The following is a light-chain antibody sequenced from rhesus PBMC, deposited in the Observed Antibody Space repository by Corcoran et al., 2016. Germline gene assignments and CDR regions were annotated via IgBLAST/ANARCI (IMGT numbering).Light chain of an antibody. V-gene: IGLV2-23*01. CDR1: NTDIGGYNY. Sequence: QAALTQPPSVSGSPGQSVTISCIGTNTDIGGYNYVSWYQHHPGKAPKLMIYDVNKRPSGVSDRFSGSKSGNTASLTISGLQPEDEADYYCSSYVGDNTSLFGGGTRLTVL. CDR3: SSYVGDNTSL. CDR2: DVN. J-gene: IGLJ2*01.